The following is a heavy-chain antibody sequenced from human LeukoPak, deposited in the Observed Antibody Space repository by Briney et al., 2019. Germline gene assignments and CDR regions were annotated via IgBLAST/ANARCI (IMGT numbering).Heavy chain of an antibody. D-gene: IGHD6-19*01. Sequence: SETLSLTCTVSGGSIRSYYWTWIRQPPGKGLEWIGYIYYSGGTNYKPSLKSRVTISVDTSKNQFSLKLSSVTAADTAVYYCARDGVDSSGWTPTLDYWGQGTVASVSS. CDR2: IYYSGGT. J-gene: IGHJ4*02. CDR1: GGSIRSYY. V-gene: IGHV4-59*01. CDR3: ARDGVDSSGWTPTLDY.